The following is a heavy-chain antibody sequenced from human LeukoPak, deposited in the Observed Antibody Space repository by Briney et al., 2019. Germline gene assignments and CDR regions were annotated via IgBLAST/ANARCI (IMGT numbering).Heavy chain of an antibody. J-gene: IGHJ1*01. D-gene: IGHD6-19*01. V-gene: IGHV3-23*01. CDR3: AKDPYPQQWLVKSEYFQH. CDR2: ISGSGGST. CDR1: GFTFSSYA. Sequence: GGSLRLSCAASGFTFSSYAMSWVRQAPGKGLEWVSAISGSGGSTYYADSVKGRFTISRDNSKNTLYLQMNSLRAEDTAVYYCAKDPYPQQWLVKSEYFQHWGQGTLVTVSS.